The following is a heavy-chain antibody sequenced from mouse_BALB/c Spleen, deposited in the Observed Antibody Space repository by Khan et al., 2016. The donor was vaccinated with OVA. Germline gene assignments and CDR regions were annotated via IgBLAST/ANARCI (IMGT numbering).Heavy chain of an antibody. CDR3: ARDGSRYNYAMDY. V-gene: IGHV3-2*02. Sequence: DVKLQESGPGLVKPSQSLSLTCTVTGYSITSDYAWNWIRQFPGNKLEWMGYISYSGSTNYNPALKSRISITRATSKNQFFLQLNSVTTEDTATYYCARDGSRYNYAMDYWSQGTSVTVSS. D-gene: IGHD2-3*01. CDR1: GYSITSDYA. CDR2: ISYSGST. J-gene: IGHJ4*01.